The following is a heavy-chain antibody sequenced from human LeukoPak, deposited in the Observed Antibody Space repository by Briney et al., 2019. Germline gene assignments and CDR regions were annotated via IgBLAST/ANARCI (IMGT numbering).Heavy chain of an antibody. V-gene: IGHV4-4*07. Sequence: SSETLSLTCTVSGGSISSYYWSWIRQPAGKGLEWIGRIYTSGSTNYNPSLKSRVTMSVDTSKNQFSQKLSSVTAADTAVYYCARERGGNYDFWDYFDYWGQGTLVTVSS. CDR3: ARERGGNYDFWDYFDY. CDR1: GGSISSYY. J-gene: IGHJ4*02. CDR2: IYTSGST. D-gene: IGHD3-3*01.